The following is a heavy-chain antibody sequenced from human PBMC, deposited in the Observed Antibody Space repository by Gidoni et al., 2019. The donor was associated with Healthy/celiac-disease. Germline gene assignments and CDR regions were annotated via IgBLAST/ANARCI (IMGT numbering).Heavy chain of an antibody. J-gene: IGHJ5*02. D-gene: IGHD2-2*01. CDR1: GGPISSYF. V-gene: IGHV4-59*01. Sequence: QVQLQESGPGLVKPSETLSFTCTVAGGPISSYFWSWIRQPPGKGLEWIGYIYYSGSTNYNPSLKDRVTISVDTSKNQFTLKLSSVTAADTAVYYCARERYCGSTSCAIRANWFDPWGQGTLVTVSS. CDR2: IYYSGST. CDR3: ARERYCGSTSCAIRANWFDP.